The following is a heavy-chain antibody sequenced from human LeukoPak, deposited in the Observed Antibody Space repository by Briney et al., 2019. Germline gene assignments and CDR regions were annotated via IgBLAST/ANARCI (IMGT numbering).Heavy chain of an antibody. Sequence: GGSLRLSCAASGFTVSSNYMSWVRQAPGKGLKWVSVIYSGGSTYYADSVKGRFTISRDNSKNTLYLQMNSLRAEDTAVYYCARVSGGYYDSGGYPFDYWGQGTLVTVSS. CDR3: ARVSGGYYDSGGYPFDY. D-gene: IGHD3-22*01. CDR1: GFTVSSNY. V-gene: IGHV3-53*01. CDR2: IYSGGST. J-gene: IGHJ4*02.